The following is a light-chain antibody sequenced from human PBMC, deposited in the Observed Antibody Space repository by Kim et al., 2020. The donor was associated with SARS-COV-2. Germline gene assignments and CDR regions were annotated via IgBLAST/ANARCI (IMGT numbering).Light chain of an antibody. CDR3: QSYNRDNVI. V-gene: IGLV6-57*03. Sequence: GKTVTISCTRSSGSIDTNDVRWYQQRPGGVPTTVIYEDDQRPSGVSDRFSGSIDNSSNSASLTISGLRTEDEADYYCQSYNRDNVIFGGGTQLTVL. CDR2: EDD. CDR1: SGSIDTND. J-gene: IGLJ2*01.